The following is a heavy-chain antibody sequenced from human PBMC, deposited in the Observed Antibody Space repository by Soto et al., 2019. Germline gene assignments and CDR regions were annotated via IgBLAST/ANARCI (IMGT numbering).Heavy chain of an antibody. J-gene: IGHJ4*02. CDR2: VYYSGST. Sequence: SETLSLTCAVSGGSISSSNWWSWVRQPPGKGLEWIGSVYYSGSTYYNPSLKSRVTISVDTSNNQFSLKLNSVTAADTAVYYCARHQYYYDSSGYTLDYWGQGTLVTVSS. CDR1: GGSISSSNW. D-gene: IGHD3-22*01. V-gene: IGHV4-39*01. CDR3: ARHQYYYDSSGYTLDY.